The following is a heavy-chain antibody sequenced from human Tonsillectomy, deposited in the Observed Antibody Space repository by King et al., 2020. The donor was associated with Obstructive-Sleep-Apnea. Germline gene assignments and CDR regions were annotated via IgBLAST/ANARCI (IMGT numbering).Heavy chain of an antibody. J-gene: IGHJ4*02. CDR3: ARRLSDASSGWYSVPFDY. Sequence: EVQLVESGGEVKKPGESLRISCKGSGYSFTNYWINWVRQMPGKGLEWMGTIDPSDSYTNYSPSFQGHVTISADKSISTAYLQWSSLKASDTAMYYCARRLSDASSGWYSVPFDYWGQGTLVTVSS. CDR2: IDPSDSYT. D-gene: IGHD6-19*01. V-gene: IGHV5-10-1*03. CDR1: GYSFTNYW.